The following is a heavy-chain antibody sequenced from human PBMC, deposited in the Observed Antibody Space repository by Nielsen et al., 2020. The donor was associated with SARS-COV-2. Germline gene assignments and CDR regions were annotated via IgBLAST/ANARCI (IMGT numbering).Heavy chain of an antibody. CDR3: ARGRAPLRY. CDR1: GGSMNFFY. J-gene: IGHJ4*02. Sequence: SETLSLTCSISGGSMNFFYWSWIRPAPGTGLGWIAYNYNSAKTMYNSSLKSRVTMSVDTSKNQLSLRLTSVTAADTAVYYCARGRAPLRYWGQGILVTVSS. D-gene: IGHD2-15*01. CDR2: NYNSAKT. V-gene: IGHV4-59*01.